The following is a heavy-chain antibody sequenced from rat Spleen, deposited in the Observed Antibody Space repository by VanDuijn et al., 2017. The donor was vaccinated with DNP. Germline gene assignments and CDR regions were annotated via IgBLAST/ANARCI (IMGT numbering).Heavy chain of an antibody. V-gene: IGHV3-3*01. CDR2: INSVGST. D-gene: IGHD4-2*01. CDR3: ARWSDYFDY. CDR1: GFSITSHY. J-gene: IGHJ2*01. Sequence: EVQLQESGPGLVKPSQSLSLTCSVTGFSITSHYWGWIRKFPGNKLEWMGYINSVGSTNYNPSLKSRISIARDTSKNQVFLQLNSVTTEDTATYYCARWSDYFDYWGQGVMVTVSS.